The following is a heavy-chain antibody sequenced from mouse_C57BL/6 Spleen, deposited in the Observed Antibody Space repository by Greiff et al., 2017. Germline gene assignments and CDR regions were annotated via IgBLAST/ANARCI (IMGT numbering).Heavy chain of an antibody. D-gene: IGHD1-1*01. CDR1: GFSLTSYG. CDR3: ASPSTLCYGSSYWYFDV. J-gene: IGHJ1*03. CDR2: IGSGGST. Sequence: QVQLQQSGPGLVQPSQSLSITCTVSGFSLTSYGVHWVRQSPGKGLEWLGVIGSGGSTDYNAAFISILSISKDNSKSHVFFKMNILQADDTAIYYCASPSTLCYGSSYWYFDVWGTGTTVTVSS. V-gene: IGHV2-2*01.